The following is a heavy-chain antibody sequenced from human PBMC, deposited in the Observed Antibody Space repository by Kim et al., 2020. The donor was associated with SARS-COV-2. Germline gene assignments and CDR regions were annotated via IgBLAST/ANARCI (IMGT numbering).Heavy chain of an antibody. D-gene: IGHD3-10*01. CDR3: AKDRGYYYGSSPYGMDV. Sequence: GGSLRLSCAASGFTFSSYGMHWVRQAPGKGLEWVAVISYDGSNKYYADSAKGRFTISRDNSKNTLYLQMNSLRAEDTAVYYCAKDRGYYYGSSPYGMDVWGQGTTVTVSS. V-gene: IGHV3-30*18. CDR2: ISYDGSNK. CDR1: GFTFSSYG. J-gene: IGHJ6*02.